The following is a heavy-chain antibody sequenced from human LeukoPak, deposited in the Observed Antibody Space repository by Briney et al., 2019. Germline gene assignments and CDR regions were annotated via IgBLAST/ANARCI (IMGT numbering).Heavy chain of an antibody. J-gene: IGHJ4*02. D-gene: IGHD1-26*01. CDR2: INPSNDDT. V-gene: IGHV1-2*06. Sequence: ASVKVSCKASGYIFICYYIHWVRQAPGQGLDWMGRINPSNDDTNYSQKFQGRVTVTRDTSISTAYMELSSLRSDDTALYYCAREGSGTFRGLDYWGQGTLVTVSS. CDR1: GYIFICYY. CDR3: AREGSGTFRGLDY.